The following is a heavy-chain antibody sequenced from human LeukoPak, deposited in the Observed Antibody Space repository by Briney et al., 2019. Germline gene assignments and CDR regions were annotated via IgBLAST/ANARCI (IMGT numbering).Heavy chain of an antibody. J-gene: IGHJ4*02. CDR2: ISYDGSNK. V-gene: IGHV3-30*04. Sequence: TGGSLRLSCAASGFTFSSYAMHWVRQAPGKGLEWVAVISYDGSNKYYADSVKGRFTISRDNSKNTLYLQMNSLRAEDTAVYYCAIKPGGYSYDHVQIDYWGQGTLVTVSS. CDR1: GFTFSSYA. CDR3: AIKPGGYSYDHVQIDY. D-gene: IGHD5-18*01.